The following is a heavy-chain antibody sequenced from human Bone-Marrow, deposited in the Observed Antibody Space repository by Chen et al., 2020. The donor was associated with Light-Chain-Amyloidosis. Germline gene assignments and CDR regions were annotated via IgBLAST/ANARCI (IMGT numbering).Heavy chain of an antibody. V-gene: IGHV5-51*01. CDR3: ARRRDGYNFDH. CDR1: GYTFPNYL. Sequence: EVQLEQSGPEVKKPGESLKISCKGSGYTFPNYLLGWVRQMPGKGLEWMGVIYPDDSDARYSPSFEGQVTISADKSITTAYLQWRSLKASDTAMYYCARRRDGYNFDHWGQGTLVTVS. J-gene: IGHJ4*02. CDR2: IYPDDSDA. D-gene: IGHD5-12*01.